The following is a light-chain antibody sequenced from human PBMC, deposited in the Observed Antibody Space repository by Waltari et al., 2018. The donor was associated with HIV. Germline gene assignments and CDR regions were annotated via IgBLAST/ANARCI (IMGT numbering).Light chain of an antibody. CDR2: GNS. V-gene: IGLV1-40*01. CDR1: SSNIGAGYD. CDR3: QSYDSSLSGSGV. Sequence: QSVLTQPPSVSGAPGQRVTISCTGSSSNIGAGYDVHWYQQLPGTAPKLLIYGNSNRPSGVPDRFSGSKSGTSASLAITGLQAEEEADYYCQSYDSSLSGSGVFGGGTKLTVL. J-gene: IGLJ3*02.